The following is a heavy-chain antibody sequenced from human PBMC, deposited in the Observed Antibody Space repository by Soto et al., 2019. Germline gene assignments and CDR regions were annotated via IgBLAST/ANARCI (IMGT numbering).Heavy chain of an antibody. Sequence: QVQLVQSGAEVKKPGSSVKVSCKASGGTFSSYAISWVRQAPGQGLEWMGGIIPIFGTANYAQKFQGRVTITADESTSTAYMELSSLRSEDTAVYYCARSAALALLSYYYYGMDVWGQVTTVTVAS. CDR3: ARSAALALLSYYYYGMDV. CDR2: IIPIFGTA. D-gene: IGHD6-6*01. J-gene: IGHJ6*02. V-gene: IGHV1-69*01. CDR1: GGTFSSYA.